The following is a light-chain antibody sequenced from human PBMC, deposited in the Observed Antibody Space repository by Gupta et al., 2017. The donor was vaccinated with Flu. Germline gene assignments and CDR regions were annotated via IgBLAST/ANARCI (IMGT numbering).Light chain of an antibody. CDR3: QLWDGDNGHQV. CDR1: NIGSKS. CDR2: DDS. V-gene: IGLV3-21*02. Sequence: SSVLTQPPSVSVAPGQTATITCGGNNIGSKSVHWYQQKPGRAPVLVVYDDSDRPSGVPERFSGSNSGNTATLTISRVEAGDEADYYCQLWDGDNGHQVFGGGTKLTVL. J-gene: IGLJ3*02.